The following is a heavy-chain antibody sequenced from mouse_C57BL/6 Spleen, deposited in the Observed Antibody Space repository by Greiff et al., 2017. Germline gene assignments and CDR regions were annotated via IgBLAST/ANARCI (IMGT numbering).Heavy chain of an antibody. CDR1: GYTFTSYW. V-gene: IGHV1-61*01. J-gene: IGHJ3*01. Sequence: QVQLQQPGAELVRPGSSVKLSCKASGYTFTSYWMDWVKQRPGQGLEWIGNIYPSDSETHYNQKFKDKATLTVDKSSSTAYMQLSSLTSEDSAVYYCARRAYYDYDGVAYWGQGTLVTVSA. CDR3: ARRAYYDYDGVAY. CDR2: IYPSDSET. D-gene: IGHD2-4*01.